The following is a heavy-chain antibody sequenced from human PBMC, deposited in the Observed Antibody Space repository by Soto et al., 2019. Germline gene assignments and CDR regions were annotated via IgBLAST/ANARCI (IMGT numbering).Heavy chain of an antibody. Sequence: GASLTLSCEASGFTFSRVSMKWVRQVPGKGLEWVASISSGSSNTWYADSVKGRFIISRDNAQNSLFLQMNTLRPEDTAMYYCARVAYWGPGT. CDR2: ISSGSSNT. CDR1: GFTFSRVS. J-gene: IGHJ4*02. V-gene: IGHV3-21*01. CDR3: ARVAY.